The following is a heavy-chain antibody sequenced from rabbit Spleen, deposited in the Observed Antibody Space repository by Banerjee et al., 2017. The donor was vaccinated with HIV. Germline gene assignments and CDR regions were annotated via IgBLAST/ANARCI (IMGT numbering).Heavy chain of an antibody. J-gene: IGHJ4*01. CDR3: ARDAAGREDFNL. Sequence: QEQLEESGRGLVRPEGSLTLTCKASGFSFSDRDVMCWVRQAPGKGLEWIACIYVGSGGCTKYASWAKGRFTISKTSSTTVTLQMTSLPVADTATYFCARDAAGREDFNLWGPGTLVTVS. D-gene: IGHD4-2*01. CDR1: GFSFSDRDV. CDR2: IYVGSGGCT. V-gene: IGHV1S45*01.